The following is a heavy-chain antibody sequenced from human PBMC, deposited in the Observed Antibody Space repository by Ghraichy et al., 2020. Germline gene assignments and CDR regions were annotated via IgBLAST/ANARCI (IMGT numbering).Heavy chain of an antibody. CDR1: GYTFTSYG. Sequence: SVKVSCKASGYTFTSYGINWVRQAPGQGLEWMGWINPNDANTDYAQKLQGRVTLTTDTSTNTAYMDLRSLRSDDTAVYYCARMGEYSSSYHYWGQGTLVTVSS. D-gene: IGHD6-6*01. CDR2: INPNDANT. J-gene: IGHJ4*02. V-gene: IGHV1-18*04. CDR3: ARMGEYSSSYHY.